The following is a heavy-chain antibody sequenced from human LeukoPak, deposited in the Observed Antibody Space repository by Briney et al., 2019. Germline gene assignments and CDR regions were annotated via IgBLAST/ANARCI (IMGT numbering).Heavy chain of an antibody. CDR2: ISAFNGKT. CDR1: GYTFISYG. J-gene: IGHJ4*02. V-gene: IGHV1-18*01. CDR3: ARVGPYYYDSSGFRPVDY. Sequence: ASVKVSCKASGYTFISYGISWVRQAPGQGLEWMGWISAFNGKTNYAQKFQGTVTMTTDTSTSTAYMELTSLRSDDTAVYYCARVGPYYYDSSGFRPVDYWAREPWSPSPQ. D-gene: IGHD3-22*01.